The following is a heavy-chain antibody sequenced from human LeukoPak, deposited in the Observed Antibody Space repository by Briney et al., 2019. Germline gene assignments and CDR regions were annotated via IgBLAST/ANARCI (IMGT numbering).Heavy chain of an antibody. J-gene: IGHJ4*02. D-gene: IGHD3-10*01. CDR2: IKTDGSHT. CDR3: ARASMGGRDYHLDS. Sequence: GGSLRLSCAASGFTFSSYWMTWVRQARGKGLEWVANIKTDGSHTYYVDSVKGRFTISRDNAKNLLFLQLGSLRADDTGVYYCARASMGGRDYHLDSWGQGTLVTVSS. V-gene: IGHV3-7*01. CDR1: GFTFSSYW.